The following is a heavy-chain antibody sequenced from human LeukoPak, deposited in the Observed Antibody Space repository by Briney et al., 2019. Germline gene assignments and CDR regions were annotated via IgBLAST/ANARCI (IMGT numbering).Heavy chain of an antibody. CDR2: ISSSSSYT. Sequence: GGSLRLSCAASGFTFSDYYMSWIRQAPGKGLEWVSYISSSSSYTNYADSVKGRFTISRDNAKNSLYLQMNSLSAEDTAVYYCARSFGELDYYYYGMDVWGKGTTVTVSS. CDR1: GFTFSDYY. D-gene: IGHD3-10*01. J-gene: IGHJ6*04. V-gene: IGHV3-11*06. CDR3: ARSFGELDYYYYGMDV.